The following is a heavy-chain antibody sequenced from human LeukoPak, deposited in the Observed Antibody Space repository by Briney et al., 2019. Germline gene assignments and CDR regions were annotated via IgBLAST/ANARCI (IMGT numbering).Heavy chain of an antibody. CDR2: INHSGST. CDR3: ARGRDSSGWTPPHDAFDI. Sequence: SETLSLTCAVYGGSFSGYYWSWIRQPPGEGLEWIGEINHSGSTNYNPSLKSRVTISVDTSKNQFSLKLSSVTAADTAVYYCARGRDSSGWTPPHDAFDIWGQGTMVTVSS. J-gene: IGHJ3*02. CDR1: GGSFSGYY. D-gene: IGHD6-19*01. V-gene: IGHV4-34*01.